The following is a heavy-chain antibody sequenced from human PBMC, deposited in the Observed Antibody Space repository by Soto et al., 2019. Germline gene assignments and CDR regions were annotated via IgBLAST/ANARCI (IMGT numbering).Heavy chain of an antibody. CDR1: GYTFTSYY. J-gene: IGHJ5*02. V-gene: IGHV1-46*03. Sequence: QVQLVQSGAEVKKPGASVKVSCKASGYTFTSYYMHWVRQAPGQGLEWMGIINPSGGSTSYAQKFQGRVTMTRHTSTSTVYMELSSLRSEDTAVYYCARAWITMVRGQAYNWFDPWGQGTLVTVSS. CDR2: INPSGGST. D-gene: IGHD3-10*01. CDR3: ARAWITMVRGQAYNWFDP.